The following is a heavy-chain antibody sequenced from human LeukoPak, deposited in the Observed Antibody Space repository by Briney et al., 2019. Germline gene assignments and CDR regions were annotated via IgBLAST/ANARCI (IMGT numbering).Heavy chain of an antibody. Sequence: PSETLSLTCTVSGGSISSSSYYWGWIRQPPGKGLEWIGSIYYSGSTYYNPSLKSRVTISVDTSKNQFSLKLSSVTAADTAVYYCARKSGHSSGWPGDFYYAMDVWGQGTTVTVSS. CDR3: ARKSGHSSGWPGDFYYAMDV. CDR1: GGSISSSSYY. V-gene: IGHV4-39*01. CDR2: IYYSGST. D-gene: IGHD6-19*01. J-gene: IGHJ6*02.